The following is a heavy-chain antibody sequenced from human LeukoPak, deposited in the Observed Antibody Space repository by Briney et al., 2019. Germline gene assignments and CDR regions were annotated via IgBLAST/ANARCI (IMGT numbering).Heavy chain of an antibody. CDR2: ISRDGDNK. Sequence: QPGRSLRLSCAASGFTFSNHAMHWVRQAPGKGLEWMAVISRDGDNKYHAESVKGRFTISRDNSKNTLYLQMNSLTAEDTSVYRCARGKQQLDYFYYYGLDVWGQGTTVTVSS. D-gene: IGHD6-13*01. CDR3: ARGKQQLDYFYYYGLDV. CDR1: GFTFSNHA. V-gene: IGHV3-30-3*01. J-gene: IGHJ6*02.